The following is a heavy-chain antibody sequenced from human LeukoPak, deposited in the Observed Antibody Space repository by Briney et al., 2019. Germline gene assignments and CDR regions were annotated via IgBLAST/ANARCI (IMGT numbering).Heavy chain of an antibody. D-gene: IGHD6-13*01. Sequence: GGSLRLSCAASGFTFRNYWMGWVRQAPGKGLEWVANTKPDGTAEYYADSVRGRFTISRDNAKNSLYLQMNSLRAEDTALYYCAKDMGHALSSQQADYWGQGTLVTVSS. V-gene: IGHV3-7*03. J-gene: IGHJ4*02. CDR3: AKDMGHALSSQQADY. CDR2: TKPDGTAE. CDR1: GFTFRNYW.